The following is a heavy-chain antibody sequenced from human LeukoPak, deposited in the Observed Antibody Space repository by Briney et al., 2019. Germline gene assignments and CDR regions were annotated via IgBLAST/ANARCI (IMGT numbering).Heavy chain of an antibody. CDR2: ISPGSSTM. CDR3: ARTSSRWYYFDY. J-gene: IGHJ4*02. Sequence: GGSLRLSCAASGFTFSIYEMNWVRQAPGKGLEWVSYISPGSSTMYYADSVKGRFTISRDNAKNSLYLQMNSLRAEDTAVYYCARTSSRWYYFDYWGQGTLVTVSS. D-gene: IGHD6-13*01. CDR1: GFTFSIYE. V-gene: IGHV3-48*01.